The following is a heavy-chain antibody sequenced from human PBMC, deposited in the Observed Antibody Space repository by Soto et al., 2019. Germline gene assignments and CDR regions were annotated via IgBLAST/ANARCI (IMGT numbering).Heavy chain of an antibody. V-gene: IGHV3-23*01. J-gene: IGHJ3*02. CDR1: GFTFSSYA. D-gene: IGHD3-3*01. CDR2: ISGSGGST. Sequence: EVQLLESGGGLVQPGGSLRLSCAASGFTFSSYAMSWVRQAPGKGLEWVSAISGSGGSTYYADSVKGRFTISRDNSKNALYLQKNSLRAEDSAVYYCAKDQPRGTIFGVVVPQNYDAFDIWGQGTMVTVTS. CDR3: AKDQPRGTIFGVVVPQNYDAFDI.